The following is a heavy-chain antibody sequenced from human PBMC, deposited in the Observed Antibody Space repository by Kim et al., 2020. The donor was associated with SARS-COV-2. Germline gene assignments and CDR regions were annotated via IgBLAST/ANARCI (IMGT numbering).Heavy chain of an antibody. V-gene: IGHV3-7*01. D-gene: IGHD5-12*01. J-gene: IGHJ6*02. CDR3: ARIRVASPYYGMDV. Sequence: YVASVEGRSTVSRDNAKSSLFLQMNSLRVEDTAVYYCARIRVASPYYGMDVWGQGTTVTVSS.